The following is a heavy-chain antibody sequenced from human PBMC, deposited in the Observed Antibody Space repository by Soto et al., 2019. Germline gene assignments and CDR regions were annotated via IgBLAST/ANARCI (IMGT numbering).Heavy chain of an antibody. J-gene: IGHJ5*02. CDR3: ASNSSGSPSWFDP. V-gene: IGHV4-34*01. CDR2: INHSGST. D-gene: IGHD3-10*01. CDR1: GGSFSGYY. Sequence: QVQLQQWGAGLLKPSETLSLTCAVYGGSFSGYYWSWIRQPPGKGLEWIGEINHSGSTNYNPSLMSRVTISVDTSKNEFSLRLSSVTAADTAVYYCASNSSGSPSWFDPWGQGTLVTVSS.